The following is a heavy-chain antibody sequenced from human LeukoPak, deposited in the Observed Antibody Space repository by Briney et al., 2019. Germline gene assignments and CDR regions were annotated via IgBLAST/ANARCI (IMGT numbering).Heavy chain of an antibody. CDR1: GFTFSSYS. D-gene: IGHD6-13*01. V-gene: IGHV3-21*01. Sequence: GGSLRLSCAASGFTFSSYSMNWVRQAPGKGLEWVSSISSSSSYIYYADSVKGRFTISRDNAKNSLYLQMNSLRAEDTAVYYCARGSSSWPPMNDYWGQGTLVTVSS. J-gene: IGHJ4*02. CDR3: ARGSSSWPPMNDY. CDR2: ISSSSSYI.